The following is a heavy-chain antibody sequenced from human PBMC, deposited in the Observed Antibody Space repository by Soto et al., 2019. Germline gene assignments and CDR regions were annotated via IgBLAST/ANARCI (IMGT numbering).Heavy chain of an antibody. V-gene: IGHV4-30-4*01. Sequence: PSETLSLTCTVSGGSISSGDYYWSWIRQPPGKGLEWIGYIYYSGSTYYNPSLKSRVTISVDTSKNQFSLKLSSVTAADTAVYYCAVYSGYESGATRIDYWGQGTLVTVSS. D-gene: IGHD5-12*01. CDR3: AVYSGYESGATRIDY. CDR2: IYYSGST. J-gene: IGHJ4*02. CDR1: GGSISSGDYY.